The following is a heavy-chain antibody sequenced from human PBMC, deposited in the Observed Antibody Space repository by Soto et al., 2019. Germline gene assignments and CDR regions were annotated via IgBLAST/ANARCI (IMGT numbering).Heavy chain of an antibody. D-gene: IGHD6-19*01. Sequence: QVQLVESGGGVVQPGRPLRLSCAASGITFSISGMHWVRQAPGKGLEWVAVISYDGSNKKYADSVKGRFTISRDNSKNTLYLKMNSLRAEDTAVYSCAKDRRGYSSSPAIDYWGQGTLVTVSS. CDR3: AKDRRGYSSSPAIDY. CDR2: ISYDGSNK. CDR1: GITFSISG. J-gene: IGHJ4*02. V-gene: IGHV3-30*18.